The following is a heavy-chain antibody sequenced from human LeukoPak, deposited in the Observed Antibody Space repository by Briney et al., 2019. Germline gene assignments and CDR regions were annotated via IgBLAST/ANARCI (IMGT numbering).Heavy chain of an antibody. Sequence: PGGSLRLSYATSGLTFTSAWLTWVRQAPGKGLEWVGRIKSKSVGETTDYAAPVKGRFTISRDDSKNTLYLQMNSLKTEDTAVYYCTTHSGNDLRSWGQGTLVTVSS. V-gene: IGHV3-15*01. D-gene: IGHD5-12*01. CDR1: GLTFTSAW. J-gene: IGHJ5*02. CDR3: TTHSGNDLRS. CDR2: IKSKSVGETT.